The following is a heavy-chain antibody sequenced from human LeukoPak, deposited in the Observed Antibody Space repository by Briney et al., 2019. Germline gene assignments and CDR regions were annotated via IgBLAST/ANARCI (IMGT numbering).Heavy chain of an antibody. CDR3: AGTAGYSSGWFDY. D-gene: IGHD6-19*01. Sequence: ASVKVSCKASGYSFTSYGISSVRQAPGQGPEWMGWISGYSGNTNYAQKLQGRVTMTTDTSTSTAYMELRSLRSDDTAVYYCAGTAGYSSGWFDYWGQGTLVTVSS. V-gene: IGHV1-18*04. J-gene: IGHJ4*02. CDR2: ISGYSGNT. CDR1: GYSFTSYG.